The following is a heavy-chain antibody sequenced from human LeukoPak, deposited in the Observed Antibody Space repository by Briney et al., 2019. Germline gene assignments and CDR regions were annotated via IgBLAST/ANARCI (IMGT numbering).Heavy chain of an antibody. J-gene: IGHJ4*02. CDR1: GGSISRSSSYY. D-gene: IGHD3-3*01. Sequence: SETLSLTCIVSGGSISRSSSYYWGWIRQPPGKGLEWIGSIYYSGSTYYNPSLKSRVTISVDTSKNQFSLKLSSVTAADTAVYYCARLRSGYHDYWGQGTLVTVSS. CDR2: IYYSGST. V-gene: IGHV4-39*01. CDR3: ARLRSGYHDY.